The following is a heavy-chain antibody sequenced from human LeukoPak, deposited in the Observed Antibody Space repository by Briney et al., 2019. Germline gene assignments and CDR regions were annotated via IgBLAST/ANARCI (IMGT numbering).Heavy chain of an antibody. CDR3: ATYYGANHGAFDI. CDR2: IYSGGST. V-gene: IGHV3-53*01. J-gene: IGHJ3*02. D-gene: IGHD3-22*01. Sequence: PGGSLRLSCAASGFTFSSYSMNWVRQPPGKGLEWVSIIYSGGSTYYADSVKGRFTISRDKSKNTLYLQMNSLRAEDTAVYYCATYYGANHGAFDIWGQGTMVTVSS. CDR1: GFTFSSYS.